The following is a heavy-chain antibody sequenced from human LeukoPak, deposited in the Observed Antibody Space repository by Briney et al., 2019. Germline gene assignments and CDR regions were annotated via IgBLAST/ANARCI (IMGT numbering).Heavy chain of an antibody. J-gene: IGHJ4*02. Sequence: SVKVSCKASVGTFSSYAISWVRQAPGQGLEWMGGIIPIFGTANYSQKFQGRVTITTDESTSTAYMELSSLRSEDTAVYYCARDFYYDILTGYYAPLIAWGQGTLVTVSS. CDR1: VGTFSSYA. CDR3: ARDFYYDILTGYYAPLIA. V-gene: IGHV1-69*05. CDR2: IIPIFGTA. D-gene: IGHD3-9*01.